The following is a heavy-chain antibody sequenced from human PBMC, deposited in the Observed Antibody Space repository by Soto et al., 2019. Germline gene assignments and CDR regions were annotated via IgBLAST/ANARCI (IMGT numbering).Heavy chain of an antibody. CDR2: ISYDGSNK. J-gene: IGHJ4*02. CDR1: GFTFSSYA. CDR3: ARDLHYYGSGSYSAPLDY. Sequence: ESGGGVVQPGRSLRLSCAASGFTFSSYAMHWVRQAPGKGLEWVAVISYDGSNKYYADSVKGRFTISRDNSKNTLYLQMNSLRAEDTAVYYCARDLHYYGSGSYSAPLDYWGQGTLVTVSS. V-gene: IGHV3-30-3*01. D-gene: IGHD3-10*01.